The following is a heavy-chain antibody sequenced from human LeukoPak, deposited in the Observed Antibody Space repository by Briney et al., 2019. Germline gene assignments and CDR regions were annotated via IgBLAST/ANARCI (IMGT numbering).Heavy chain of an antibody. J-gene: IGHJ4*02. CDR2: ISRSGSTK. V-gene: IGHV3-11*04. CDR3: TRGTDGLWDF. Sequence: GGSLRLSCAASGFTFSDYNMRWIRQAPGKGLEWVSSISRSGSTKYYADSVKGRFTISRDNAKNSLYLQMNSLRAEGTAVYYCTRGTDGLWDFWGQGTLVTVSS. CDR1: GFTFSDYN. D-gene: IGHD2-8*01.